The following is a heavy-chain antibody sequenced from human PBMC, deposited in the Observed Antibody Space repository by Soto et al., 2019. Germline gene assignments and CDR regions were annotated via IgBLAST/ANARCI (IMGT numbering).Heavy chain of an antibody. D-gene: IGHD2-15*01. Sequence: SETLSLTCTVSGGSITSGGYYWSWIRQHPGKGLEWIGYIYYSGFTYYNPSLKSRVTISVDTSKNQFSLKLSSVTAEDTAIYYCAREFKGDLVVVVAARGSYFDSWGQGTLVTVSS. CDR2: IYYSGFT. CDR3: AREFKGDLVVVVAARGSYFDS. CDR1: GGSITSGGYY. J-gene: IGHJ4*02. V-gene: IGHV4-31*03.